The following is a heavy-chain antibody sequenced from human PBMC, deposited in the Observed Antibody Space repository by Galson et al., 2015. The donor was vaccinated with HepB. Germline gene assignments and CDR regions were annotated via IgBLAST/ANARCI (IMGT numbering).Heavy chain of an antibody. CDR2: INWNSGSI. D-gene: IGHD5-18*01. J-gene: IGHJ4*02. V-gene: IGHV3-9*01. CDR3: AKDSRVDTAMVTVLRGYFFDY. CDR1: GFTFDDYA. Sequence: SLRLSCATSGFTFDDYAIHWVRQAPGKGLEWVAGINWNSGSIAYADSVKGRFTISRDNTKNSLYLQMNSLRAEDTALYYCAKDSRVDTAMVTVLRGYFFDYWGQGTLVTVSS.